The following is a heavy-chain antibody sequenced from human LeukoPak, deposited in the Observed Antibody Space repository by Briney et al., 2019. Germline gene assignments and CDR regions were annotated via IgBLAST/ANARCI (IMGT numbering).Heavy chain of an antibody. CDR1: GYTFTSYY. V-gene: IGHV1-46*01. CDR3: ARGNWNYFLGYYYYMDV. D-gene: IGHD1-7*01. Sequence: ASVKVSCKASGYTFTSYYMHWVRQAPGQGLEWMGIINPSGGSTSYAQKFQGRVTITRNTSISTAYMELSSLRSEDTAVYYCARGNWNYFLGYYYYMDVWGKGTTVTVSS. CDR2: INPSGGST. J-gene: IGHJ6*03.